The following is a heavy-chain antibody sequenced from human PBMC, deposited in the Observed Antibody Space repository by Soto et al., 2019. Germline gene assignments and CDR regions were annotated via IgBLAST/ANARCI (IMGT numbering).Heavy chain of an antibody. Sequence: SETLSLTCTVSGGSISSGGYSWICTRKHPGKGLEWLCYIYYSGSTFYNPSLKSRVTISVDTSKNLFSLKLSSVTAADTAVYYCARWKDYGDYGYYVQHCGQGTLVTVSS. CDR2: IYYSGST. D-gene: IGHD4-17*01. V-gene: IGHV4-31*03. J-gene: IGHJ1*01. CDR3: ARWKDYGDYGYYVQH. CDR1: GGSISSGGYS.